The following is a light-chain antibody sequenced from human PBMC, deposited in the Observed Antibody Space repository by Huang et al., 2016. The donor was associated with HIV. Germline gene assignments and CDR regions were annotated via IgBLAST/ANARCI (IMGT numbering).Light chain of an antibody. CDR1: QSLLQTDGKTY. CDR2: EVS. V-gene: IGKV2D-29*02. Sequence: DIVMTQTPLSLSVTPGQPASISCKSSQSLLQTDGKTYLFWYLQKPGQSPQLLIYEVSNRLSGVPDRFSGSGSGTDFTLKISRVEAEDVGIYFCMQSIQPATFGQGTKVEI. J-gene: IGKJ1*01. CDR3: MQSIQPAT.